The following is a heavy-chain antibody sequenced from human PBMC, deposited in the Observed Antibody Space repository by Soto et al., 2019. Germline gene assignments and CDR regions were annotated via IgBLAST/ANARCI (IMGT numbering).Heavy chain of an antibody. Sequence: GGSLRLSCAASGFTFSSYAMSWVRQAPGKGLEWVSSISGSGGSTYYADSVKGRFTISRDNSKNTLYLQMNSLRAEDTAVYYCAKDVAVTKAIFYYYYMDVWGKGTTVTVSS. J-gene: IGHJ6*03. CDR3: AKDVAVTKAIFYYYYMDV. CDR2: ISGSGGST. V-gene: IGHV3-23*01. D-gene: IGHD2-21*02. CDR1: GFTFSSYA.